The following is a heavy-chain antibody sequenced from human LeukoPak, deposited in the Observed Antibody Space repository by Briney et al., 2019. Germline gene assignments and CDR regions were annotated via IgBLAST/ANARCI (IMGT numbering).Heavy chain of an antibody. D-gene: IGHD1-7*01. CDR2: IIPILGIA. Sequence: SVKVSCKASGYTFTSYGISWVRQAPGQGLEWMGRIIPILGIANYAQKFQGRVTITADKSTSTAYMELSSLRSEDTAVYYCARDSWNLIRLQLWFDPWGQGTLVTVSS. CDR1: GYTFTSYG. J-gene: IGHJ5*02. V-gene: IGHV1-69*04. CDR3: ARDSWNLIRLQLWFDP.